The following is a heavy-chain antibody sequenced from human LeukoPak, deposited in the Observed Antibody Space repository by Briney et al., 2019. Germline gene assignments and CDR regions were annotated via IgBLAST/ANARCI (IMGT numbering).Heavy chain of an antibody. CDR3: ARDRWSCSSTSCYLFDY. CDR1: GYTFTSYD. D-gene: IGHD2-2*01. Sequence: ASVKVSCKASGYTFTSYDITWVRQATGQGLEWMGWMSPDSGYTGYAQTFQGRVSLTRNTSVSTAFMELSSLRSEDTAVYYCARDRWSCSSTSCYLFDYWGQGTLVTVSS. CDR2: MSPDSGYT. J-gene: IGHJ4*02. V-gene: IGHV1-8*01.